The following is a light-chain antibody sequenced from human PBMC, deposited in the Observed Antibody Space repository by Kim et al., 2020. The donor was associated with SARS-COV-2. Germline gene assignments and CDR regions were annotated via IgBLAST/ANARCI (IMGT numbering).Light chain of an antibody. Sequence: VSPGQTASITCSGDKLGDNYISWYQQKAGQPPVLVIYEDTKRPSGIPERFSGSNSGNTATLTISGTQAMDEADYYCQAWDSSTVLFGGGTQLTIL. CDR3: QAWDSSTVL. J-gene: IGLJ2*01. CDR2: EDT. V-gene: IGLV3-1*01. CDR1: KLGDNY.